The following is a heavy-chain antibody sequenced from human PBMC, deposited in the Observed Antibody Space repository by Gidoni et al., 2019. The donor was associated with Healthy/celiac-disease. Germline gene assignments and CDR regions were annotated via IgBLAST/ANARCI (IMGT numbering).Heavy chain of an antibody. CDR1: GFTFSSYA. J-gene: IGHJ6*02. CDR3: ARDRIRYFDWLHTSYYGMDV. CDR2: ISYDGSNK. Sequence: QVQLVESGGGVVQPGRSLRLSCAASGFTFSSYAMHWVRQAPGKGLECVAVISYDGSNKYYADSVKGRFTISRDNSKNTLYLQMNSLRAEDTAVYYCARDRIRYFDWLHTSYYGMDVWGQGTTVTVSS. D-gene: IGHD3-9*01. V-gene: IGHV3-30*01.